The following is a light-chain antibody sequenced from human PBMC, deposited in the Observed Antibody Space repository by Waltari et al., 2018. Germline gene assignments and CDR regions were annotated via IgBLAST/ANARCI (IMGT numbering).Light chain of an antibody. J-gene: IGLJ3*02. V-gene: IGLV8-61*01. Sequence: QTVVTQEPSLSVSPGETVTLTCALSSGSVPSTSYPTWYQQTPGQPPRTLVYKGTSRSSGVPDRFSGSILGNTAALTITGAQAEDESDYYCSMYMGSGIWVFGGGTKLTVL. CDR2: KGT. CDR1: SGSVPSTSY. CDR3: SMYMGSGIWV.